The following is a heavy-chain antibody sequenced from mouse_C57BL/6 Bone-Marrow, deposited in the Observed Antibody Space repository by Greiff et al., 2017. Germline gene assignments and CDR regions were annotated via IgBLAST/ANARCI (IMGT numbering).Heavy chain of an antibody. Sequence: EVQVVESGGGLVQPKGSLKLSCAASGFSFNTYAMNWVRQAPGKGLEWVARIRSKSNNYATYYADSVKDRFTISRDDSESMLYLQMNNSKTEDTARYDCVRQGGWLLREAMDYWGQGTSVTVSS. CDR1: GFSFNTYA. CDR2: IRSKSNNYAT. V-gene: IGHV10-1*01. D-gene: IGHD2-3*01. CDR3: VRQGGWLLREAMDY. J-gene: IGHJ4*01.